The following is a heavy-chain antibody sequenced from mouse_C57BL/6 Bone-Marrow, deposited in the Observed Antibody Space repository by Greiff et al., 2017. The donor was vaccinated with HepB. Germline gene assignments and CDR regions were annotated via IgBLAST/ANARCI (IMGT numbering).Heavy chain of an antibody. CDR3: ARGGTTVVADY. CDR1: GFTFSSYA. J-gene: IGHJ2*01. D-gene: IGHD1-1*01. CDR2: ISDGGSYT. V-gene: IGHV5-4*03. Sequence: DVMLVESGGGLVKPGGSLKLSCAASGFTFSSYAMSWVRQTPEKRLEWVATISDGGSYTYYPDNVKGRFTISRDNAKNNLYLQMSHLKSEDTAMYYCARGGTTVVADYWGQGTTLTVSS.